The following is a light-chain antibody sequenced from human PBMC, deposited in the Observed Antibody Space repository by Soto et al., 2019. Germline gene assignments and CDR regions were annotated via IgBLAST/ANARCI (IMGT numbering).Light chain of an antibody. J-gene: IGKJ1*01. CDR3: QQSFNTPWT. CDR2: AAS. Sequence: DIQMTQSPSSLSASVGDRVTIPCRASQSISNYLNWYQQKPGKAPKLLIYAASSLQSGVPSRFSGSGSGTDFTLTISSLQPEDFATYYCQQSFNTPWTFGQGTKVEIK. V-gene: IGKV1-39*01. CDR1: QSISNY.